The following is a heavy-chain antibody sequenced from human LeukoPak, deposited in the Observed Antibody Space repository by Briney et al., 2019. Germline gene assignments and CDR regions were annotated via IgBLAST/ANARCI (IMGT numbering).Heavy chain of an antibody. Sequence: GSLRLSCAASGFTVSSNYMGWVRQASGKGLEWVSLIYAGGTTYYATSVKGRFTLSRDNSKNTLYLQMNSLRAEDTAVYYCAKGLRGTSDAFDVWGQGTMVTVSS. CDR3: AKGLRGTSDAFDV. D-gene: IGHD5-18*01. V-gene: IGHV3-53*01. J-gene: IGHJ3*01. CDR2: IYAGGTT. CDR1: GFTVSSNY.